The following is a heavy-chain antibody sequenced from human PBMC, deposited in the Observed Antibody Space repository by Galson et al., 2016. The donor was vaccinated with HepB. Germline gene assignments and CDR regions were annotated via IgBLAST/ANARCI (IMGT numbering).Heavy chain of an antibody. D-gene: IGHD1-1*01. V-gene: IGHV3-11*06. CDR1: GFTFGDYY. J-gene: IGHJ2*01. CDR3: ARGGTRGSLDWYFDL. Sequence: SLRLSCAASGFTFGDYYMAWIRQAPGKGLEWVSHMSPTSAYSRYTDSVKGRFSISRDNANGSLYLQMNSLRADYTAFYFCARGGTRGSLDWYFDLWGRGTLVTVSS. CDR2: MSPTSAYS.